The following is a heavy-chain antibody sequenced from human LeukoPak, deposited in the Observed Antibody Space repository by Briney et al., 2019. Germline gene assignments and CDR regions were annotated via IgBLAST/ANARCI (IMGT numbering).Heavy chain of an antibody. CDR1: GFTVSSIY. V-gene: IGHV3-53*01. D-gene: IGHD5-24*01. Sequence: GGSLRLSCAASGFTVSSIYMSWVRQAPGKGLEWVSIIYRGGSTYYADSVKGRFTISRDNAKNSLYLQMNSLRAEDTAVYYCARSQAVEMATIALDYWGQGTLVTVSS. CDR2: IYRGGST. CDR3: ARSQAVEMATIALDY. J-gene: IGHJ4*02.